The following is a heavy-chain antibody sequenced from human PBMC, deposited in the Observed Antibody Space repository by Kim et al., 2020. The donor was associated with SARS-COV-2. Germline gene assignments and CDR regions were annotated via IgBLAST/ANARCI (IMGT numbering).Heavy chain of an antibody. CDR2: ISGSGTTI. J-gene: IGHJ4*02. D-gene: IGHD6-19*01. V-gene: IGHV3-48*03. CDR1: GFTFSSYE. CDR3: ARESAVAGNDY. Sequence: GGSLRLSCAASGFTFSSYEMNWVRQAPGKGLEWVSYISGSGTTIHYADYVKGRFTISRDNAKNSLYLQMNSLRAEDTAVYYCARESAVAGNDYWGQETL.